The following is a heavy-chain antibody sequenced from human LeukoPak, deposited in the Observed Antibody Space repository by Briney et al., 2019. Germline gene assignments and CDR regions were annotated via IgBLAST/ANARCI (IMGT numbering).Heavy chain of an antibody. CDR2: ISYDGSNK. D-gene: IGHD5-12*01. V-gene: IGHV3-30-3*01. CDR1: GFTFSSYA. CDR3: ARERGGYHDY. J-gene: IGHJ4*02. Sequence: GRSLRLSCAASGFTFSSYAMHWVRQVPGKGLEWVAVISYDGSNKYYADSVKGRFTISRDNSKNTLYLQMNSLRAEDTAVYYCARERGGYHDYWGQGTLVTVSS.